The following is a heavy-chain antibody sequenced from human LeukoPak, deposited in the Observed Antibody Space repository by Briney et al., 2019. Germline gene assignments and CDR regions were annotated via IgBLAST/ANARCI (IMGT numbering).Heavy chain of an antibody. CDR3: ARDPTEGFEELLSPPDY. Sequence: PGGSLRLSCAASGFIFNDYGMSWVRQAPGKGLEWVSGVTWNGGRTGYADSVKGRFTISRDSAKKSLYLQMNSLRAEDTALYYYARDPTEGFEELLSPPDYWGQGTLVTVSS. D-gene: IGHD3-10*01. V-gene: IGHV3-20*04. CDR1: GFIFNDYG. CDR2: VTWNGGRT. J-gene: IGHJ4*02.